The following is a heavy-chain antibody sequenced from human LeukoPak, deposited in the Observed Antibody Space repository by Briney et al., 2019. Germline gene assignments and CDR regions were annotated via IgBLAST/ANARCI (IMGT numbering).Heavy chain of an antibody. V-gene: IGHV7-4-1*02. D-gene: IGHD5-18*01. Sequence: ASVKVSCKASGYTFTGYYMHWVRQAPGQGLEWMGWINTNTGNPTYAQGFTGRFVFSLDTSVSTAYLQISSLKAEDTAVYYCARDSLQLWSFFDYWGQGTLVTVSS. CDR1: GYTFTGYY. CDR2: INTNTGNP. J-gene: IGHJ4*02. CDR3: ARDSLQLWSFFDY.